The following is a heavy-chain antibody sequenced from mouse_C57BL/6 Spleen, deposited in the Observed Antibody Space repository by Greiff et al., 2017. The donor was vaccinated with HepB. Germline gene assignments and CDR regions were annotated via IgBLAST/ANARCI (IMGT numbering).Heavy chain of an antibody. V-gene: IGHV1-26*01. D-gene: IGHD2-3*01. Sequence: EVQLQQSGPELVKPGASVKISCKASGYTFTDYYMNWVKQSHGKSLEWIGDINHNNGGTSYNQKFKGKATLTVDKSSSTAYMELRSLTSEDSAVFYCAIWRWSWYFDVWGTGTTVTVSS. CDR2: INHNNGGT. J-gene: IGHJ1*03. CDR3: AIWRWSWYFDV. CDR1: GYTFTDYY.